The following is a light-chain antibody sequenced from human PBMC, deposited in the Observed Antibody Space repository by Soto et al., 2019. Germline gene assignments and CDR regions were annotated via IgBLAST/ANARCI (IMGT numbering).Light chain of an antibody. CDR1: QSVLYSPNNKNY. CDR3: QQYINAPQA. CDR2: LAS. J-gene: IGKJ1*01. V-gene: IGKV4-1*01. Sequence: DIVMTQSPDSLAVSLGERATINCKSSQSVLYSPNNKNYLAWYQQKPGQPPKLLVYLASTRASGVPDRISGNGFGTGFTLTINSLQAEDVAVYCQQYINAPQAFGQGTTVEIK.